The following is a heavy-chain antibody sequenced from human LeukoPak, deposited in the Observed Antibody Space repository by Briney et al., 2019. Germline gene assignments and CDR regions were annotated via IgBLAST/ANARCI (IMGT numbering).Heavy chain of an antibody. D-gene: IGHD3-10*01. CDR3: ARDRAVGIFYYGSWSHNLFDP. CDR2: INPSGGST. CDR1: GYTFTSYY. Sequence: ASVKVSCKASGYTFTSYYMHWVRQAPGQGLEWMGIINPSGGSTSYAQKFQGRVTMTRDTSTSTVYMELSSLRSEDTAVYYCARDRAVGIFYYGSWSHNLFDPWGQGTLVTVSS. J-gene: IGHJ5*02. V-gene: IGHV1-46*01.